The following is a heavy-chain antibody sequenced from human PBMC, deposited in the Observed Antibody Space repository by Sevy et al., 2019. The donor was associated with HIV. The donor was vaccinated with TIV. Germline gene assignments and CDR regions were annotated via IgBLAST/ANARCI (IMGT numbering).Heavy chain of an antibody. CDR3: ARPGVDL. J-gene: IGHJ5*02. CDR1: GGSVSAYY. Sequence: SETLSLTCAVYGGSVSAYYWRWVRQAPGQGLEWIGDINHSGSANYNPSLKSRVTISVETTKSQFSLKLSSVTAADTAVYYCARPGVDLWGRGTLVTVSS. V-gene: IGHV4-34*01. CDR2: INHSGSA. D-gene: IGHD3-10*01.